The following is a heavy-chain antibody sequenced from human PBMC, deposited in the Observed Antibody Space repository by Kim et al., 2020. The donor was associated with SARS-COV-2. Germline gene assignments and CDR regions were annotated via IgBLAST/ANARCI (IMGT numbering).Heavy chain of an antibody. J-gene: IGHJ4*02. D-gene: IGHD3-22*01. CDR2: IIPIFHTA. CDR1: GGTVSSYA. Sequence: SVKVSCKASGGTVSSYAISGVRQAPGQGLECMGGIIPIFHTANYAQKFQGRVTITADESTMTDYMELSSLTSEDTAGYYCARGAVISGYYVDYWGQGTLVIVSS. V-gene: IGHV1-69*13. CDR3: ARGAVISGYYVDY.